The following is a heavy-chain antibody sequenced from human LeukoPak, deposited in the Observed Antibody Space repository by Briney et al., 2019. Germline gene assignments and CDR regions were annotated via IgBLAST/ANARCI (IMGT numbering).Heavy chain of an antibody. CDR1: GFTVSSNY. V-gene: IGHV3-23*01. CDR3: VKWPTTDTYYYYYYMDV. Sequence: GGSLRLSCAASGFTVSSNYMSWVRQAPGKGLEWVSAISGSGGSTYYADSVKGRFTISRDNSKNTLYLQMNSLRAEDTAVYYCVKWPTTDTYYYYYYMDVWGKGTTVTISS. D-gene: IGHD4-17*01. J-gene: IGHJ6*03. CDR2: ISGSGGST.